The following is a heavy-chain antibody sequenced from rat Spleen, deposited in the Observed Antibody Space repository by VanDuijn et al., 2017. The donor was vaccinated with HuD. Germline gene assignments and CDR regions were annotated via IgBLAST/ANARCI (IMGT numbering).Heavy chain of an antibody. V-gene: IGHV5-25*01. D-gene: IGHD1-9*01. Sequence: EVQLVESDGGLVQPGRSLKLSCAASGFTFSDYYMAWVRQAPGKGLEWVASITNTGGSTYYPDSVKGRFTISRDNAKSTLYLQMNSLRSEDTATYYCARRHYGYTDYFDDWGQGVMVTVSS. CDR2: ITNTGGST. CDR1: GFTFSDYY. J-gene: IGHJ2*01. CDR3: ARRHYGYTDYFDD.